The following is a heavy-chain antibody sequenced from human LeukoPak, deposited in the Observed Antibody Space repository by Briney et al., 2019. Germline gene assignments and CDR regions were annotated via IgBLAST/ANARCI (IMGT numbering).Heavy chain of an antibody. D-gene: IGHD5-24*01. CDR3: ARHRWRDAYNSGFDY. J-gene: IGHJ4*02. Sequence: GESLNISCQGSGYSFPNYWIGWVRQMRGKGLDWMGSIYPGDSDTRKSPSFQGQVTISADKSISTAYLQWSSLKASDTAMYYCARHRWRDAYNSGFDYWGQGTLVTVSS. CDR1: GYSFPNYW. CDR2: IYPGDSDT. V-gene: IGHV5-51*01.